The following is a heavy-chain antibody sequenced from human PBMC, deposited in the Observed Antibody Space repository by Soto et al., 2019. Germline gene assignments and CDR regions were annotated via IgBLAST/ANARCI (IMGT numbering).Heavy chain of an antibody. V-gene: IGHV3-23*01. CDR1: GFTFSSYA. Sequence: GGSLRLSCAASGFTFSSYAMSWVRQAPGKGLEWVSAISGSGGSTYYADSVKGRFTISRDNSKNTLYLQMNSLRAEDTAVYYCAKDPSVPAAIRNRDWFDPWGQGTLVTVSS. CDR3: AKDPSVPAAIRNRDWFDP. CDR2: ISGSGGST. D-gene: IGHD2-2*01. J-gene: IGHJ5*02.